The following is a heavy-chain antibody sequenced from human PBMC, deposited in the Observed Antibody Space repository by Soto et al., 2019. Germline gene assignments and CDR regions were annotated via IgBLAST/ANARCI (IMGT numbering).Heavy chain of an antibody. J-gene: IGHJ6*02. CDR1: GFPFSDAW. V-gene: IGHV3-15*01. Sequence: GGSLRLSCAASGFPFSDAWIRWVRQPPGKGLEWVGRIKSNTDGGATDYAAPVKGRFTISRDDSKNTLYLQMNSLTTADTAVYYCAKRGTGTTAHNYYYGMDVWGQGTTVTVSS. CDR2: IKSNTDGGAT. CDR3: AKRGTGTTAHNYYYGMDV. D-gene: IGHD1-7*01.